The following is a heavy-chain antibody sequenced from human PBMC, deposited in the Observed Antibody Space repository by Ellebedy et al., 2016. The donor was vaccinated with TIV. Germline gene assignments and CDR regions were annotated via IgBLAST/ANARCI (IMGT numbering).Heavy chain of an antibody. CDR1: GYSFTTYW. CDR3: ATLMSGFDSSWAFDY. V-gene: IGHV5-51*01. Sequence: GESLKISCQGSGYSFTTYWIGWVRQMPGKGLEWMGIIYPDDSETRYSPSFEGQVTISVDKSISTAYLQWSSLKASDTAIYYCATLMSGFDSSWAFDYWGQGTLVTVSS. CDR2: IYPDDSET. D-gene: IGHD3-22*01. J-gene: IGHJ4*02.